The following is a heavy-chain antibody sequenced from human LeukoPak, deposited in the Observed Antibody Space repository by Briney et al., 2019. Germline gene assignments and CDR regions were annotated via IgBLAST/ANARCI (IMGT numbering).Heavy chain of an antibody. D-gene: IGHD3-22*01. V-gene: IGHV3-7*01. CDR2: IKGDGGEI. J-gene: IGHJ4*02. Sequence: PGGSLRLSCAASAFTFSSYWMSWVRQAPGKGLEWVANIKGDGGEIYYVDSVKGRFTISRDNAKNTLYLQMNSLRVEDTAVYYCARDRGYSSFDYWGQGTLVTVSS. CDR3: ARDRGYSSFDY. CDR1: AFTFSSYW.